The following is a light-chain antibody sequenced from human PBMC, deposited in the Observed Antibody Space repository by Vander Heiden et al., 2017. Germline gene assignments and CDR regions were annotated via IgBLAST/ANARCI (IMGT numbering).Light chain of an antibody. CDR2: KAS. CDR1: QSISIW. CDR3: QHYNNFPYT. Sequence: DIQMTQSPSTLPASAGDRVPITCRASQSISIWLAWYQQKPGQAPNLLIYKASNLETGVPSRFSGSGSGTDFTLTISSLQPEDVATYYCQHYNNFPYTFGQGTKLEIK. J-gene: IGKJ2*01. V-gene: IGKV1-5*03.